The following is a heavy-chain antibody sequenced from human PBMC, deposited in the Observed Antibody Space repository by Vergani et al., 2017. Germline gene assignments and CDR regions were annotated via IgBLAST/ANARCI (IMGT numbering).Heavy chain of an antibody. D-gene: IGHD6-13*01. CDR2: IWYDGSNK. CDR1: GFPFSSYG. Sequence: QVQLVESGGGVVQPGRSLRLSCAASGFPFSSYGMHWVRQAPGKGLEWVAVIWYDGSNKYYADSVKGRITISRDNSKNTLYMQMNSLRAEDTAVYYCARVGRAAEYFDYWGQGTLVTVSS. CDR3: ARVGRAAEYFDY. V-gene: IGHV3-33*01. J-gene: IGHJ4*02.